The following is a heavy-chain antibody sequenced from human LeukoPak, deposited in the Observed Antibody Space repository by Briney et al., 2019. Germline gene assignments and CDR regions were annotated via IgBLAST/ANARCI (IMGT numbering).Heavy chain of an antibody. J-gene: IGHJ5*02. Sequence: ASVKVSCKASGYTFTSYDINWVRQATGQRLEWMGWMNPNSGNTGYAKKFQGRVTMTRNTSMSTAYTELSSLRSEDSAVYYCARGPGNNTGWSAGMPKGWFDPWGQGTLVTVSS. CDR3: ARGPGNNTGWSAGMPKGWFDP. V-gene: IGHV1-8*01. D-gene: IGHD6-19*01. CDR1: GYTFTSYD. CDR2: MNPNSGNT.